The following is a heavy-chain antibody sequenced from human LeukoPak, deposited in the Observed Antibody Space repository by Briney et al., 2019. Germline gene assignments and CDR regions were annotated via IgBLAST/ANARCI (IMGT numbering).Heavy chain of an antibody. D-gene: IGHD3-10*01. V-gene: IGHV4-4*02. CDR1: GGSIRSTNW. CDR3: ARVRYGSGSYSDY. Sequence: PSGTLSLTCAVSGGSIRSTNWWSWVRQPPGKGLEWIGEISHSGSTNYNPSLKSRVTLSVDKSKNQFSLKLNFVTAADTAVYYCARVRYGSGSYSDYWGQGTLVTVSS. CDR2: ISHSGST. J-gene: IGHJ4*02.